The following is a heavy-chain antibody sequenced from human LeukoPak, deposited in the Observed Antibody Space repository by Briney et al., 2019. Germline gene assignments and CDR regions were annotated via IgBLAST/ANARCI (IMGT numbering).Heavy chain of an antibody. J-gene: IGHJ4*02. Sequence: GESLKISXKGSGYSFTSYWIGWVHQRPGKGLEWMGIIYPGDSDTRYSPSFQGQATISADKSISTAYLQWSSLKASDTAMYYCARMDIVNSGDYWGQGTLVTVSS. CDR2: IYPGDSDT. V-gene: IGHV5-51*07. CDR1: GYSFTSYW. CDR3: ARMDIVNSGDY. D-gene: IGHD5-12*01.